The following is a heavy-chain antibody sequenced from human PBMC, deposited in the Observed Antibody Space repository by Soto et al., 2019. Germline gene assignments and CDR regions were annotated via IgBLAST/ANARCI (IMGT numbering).Heavy chain of an antibody. CDR2: IKKDGTEK. J-gene: IGHJ4*02. Sequence: GGSLRLSCAASGFTFSGYWMTWVRQAPGKGLEWVADIKKDGTEKYYVDSLKGRFTISRDNAKKSVYLQMNGLTVEDTAVYRCARGPSYSDYSNDWFFDSWVQGALVIVSS. CDR3: ARGPSYSDYSNDWFFDS. V-gene: IGHV3-7*03. CDR1: GFTFSGYW. D-gene: IGHD3-9*01.